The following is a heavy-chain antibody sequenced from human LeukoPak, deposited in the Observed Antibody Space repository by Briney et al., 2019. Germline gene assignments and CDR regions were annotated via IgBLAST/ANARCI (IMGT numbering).Heavy chain of an antibody. CDR1: GFTFSSYA. CDR2: LSGSGGST. Sequence: GGSLRLSCAASGFTFSSYAMSWVRQAPGKGLEWVSALSGSGGSTYYADSVKGWFTFSRDNSRSTLYLQMNSLRAEDTAVYYCAKDSSPHYYDSSAYPDYWGQGTLVTVSS. CDR3: AKDSSPHYYDSSAYPDY. V-gene: IGHV3-23*01. J-gene: IGHJ4*02. D-gene: IGHD3-22*01.